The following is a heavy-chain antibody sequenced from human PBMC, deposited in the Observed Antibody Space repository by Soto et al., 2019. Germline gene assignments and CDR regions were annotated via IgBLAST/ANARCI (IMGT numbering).Heavy chain of an antibody. CDR1: GYTFTSYG. V-gene: IGHV1-18*01. CDR3: ASDSAPRRA. Sequence: QVQLVQSGAEVKKPGASVKVSCKASGYTFTSYGIGWVRQAPGQGLEWMGWSSAYNGNTNYAQKLQGRVTMARGASTSRDYMELRSLRSDDSAVYYCASDSAPRRARGQGTLVTVSS. J-gene: IGHJ4*02. CDR2: SSAYNGNT.